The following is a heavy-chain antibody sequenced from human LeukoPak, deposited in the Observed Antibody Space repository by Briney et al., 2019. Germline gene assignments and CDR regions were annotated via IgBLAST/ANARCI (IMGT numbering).Heavy chain of an antibody. D-gene: IGHD3-22*01. CDR1: GYTFTSYD. Sequence: ASVKVSCKASGYTFTSYDINWVRQATGQELEWMGWMNPNSGNTGYAQKFQGRVTITRNTSISTAYMELSSLRSEDTAVYYYARGPYYYDSSARGGFDYWGQGTLVTVSS. V-gene: IGHV1-8*03. CDR2: MNPNSGNT. J-gene: IGHJ4*02. CDR3: ARGPYYYDSSARGGFDY.